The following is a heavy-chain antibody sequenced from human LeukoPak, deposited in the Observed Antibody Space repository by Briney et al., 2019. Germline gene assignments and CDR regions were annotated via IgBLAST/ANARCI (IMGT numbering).Heavy chain of an antibody. Sequence: PSQTLSLTCTVSGGSISSGGYYWSWIRQHPGKGLEWIGYIYYSGSTYYNPSLKSRVTISVDTSKNQFSLKLSSVTAADTAVYYCAREGYVPMNWYFDLWGRGTLVTVSS. CDR2: IYYSGST. J-gene: IGHJ2*01. CDR1: GGSISSGGYY. D-gene: IGHD1-1*01. V-gene: IGHV4-31*03. CDR3: AREGYVPMNWYFDL.